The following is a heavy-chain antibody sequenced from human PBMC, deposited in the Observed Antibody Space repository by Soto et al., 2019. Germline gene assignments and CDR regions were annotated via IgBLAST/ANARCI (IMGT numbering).Heavy chain of an antibody. J-gene: IGHJ6*02. CDR2: IYYSGST. CDR1: GGSISSSSYY. V-gene: IGHV4-39*01. D-gene: IGHD1-1*01. Sequence: SETLSLTCTVSGGSISSSSYYWGWIRQPPGKGLEWIGSIYYSGSTYYNPSLKSRVTISVDTSKNQFSLNLSSVTAADTAVYYCWRPAEELEPGYYGMDVWGRGTTVTASS. CDR3: WRPAEELEPGYYGMDV.